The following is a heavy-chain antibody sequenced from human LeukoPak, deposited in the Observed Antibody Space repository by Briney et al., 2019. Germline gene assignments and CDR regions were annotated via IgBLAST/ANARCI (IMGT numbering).Heavy chain of an antibody. J-gene: IGHJ5*02. CDR3: AKDLEQSYSGWSTSYDA. Sequence: GGSLRLSCAASGFTFSNYAMSWVRQVLGKRLEWASAISSGAGTTGYADSVKGRFTISRDNSKSTIYLQMNSLRAEDTAVYYCAKDLEQSYSGWSTSYDAWGQGTLVTVSS. V-gene: IGHV3-23*01. CDR1: GFTFSNYA. CDR2: ISSGAGTT. D-gene: IGHD6-19*01.